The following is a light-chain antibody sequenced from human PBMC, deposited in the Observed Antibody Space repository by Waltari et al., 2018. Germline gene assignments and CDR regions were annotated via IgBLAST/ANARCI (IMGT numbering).Light chain of an antibody. CDR2: YDT. CDR3: QLWDSYDDRPV. Sequence: SYVLTQAPSVSVAPGETARVTCGGQNIGTTRVHRYQQKPGQAPVVVVSYDTDRASGTPVGFSGSNSGNTATLTSSTVAGGDEAVYYCQLWDSYDDRPVFGGGTHLTVL. CDR1: NIGTTR. V-gene: IGLV3-21*04. J-gene: IGLJ2*01.